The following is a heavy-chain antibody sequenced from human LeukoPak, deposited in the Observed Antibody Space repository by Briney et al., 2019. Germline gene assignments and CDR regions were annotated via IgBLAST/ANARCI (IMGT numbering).Heavy chain of an antibody. Sequence: PGESLKISCKGSGYSFSTYWIGWVRQMPGKGLELMGIIYPGDSDITYSPSFQGQVTISVDKSISTAYLQWSTLKASDTAMYYCARRVNSGYYFDYWAQGTLVTVSS. CDR3: ARRVNSGYYFDY. CDR1: GYSFSTYW. J-gene: IGHJ4*02. CDR2: IYPGDSDI. V-gene: IGHV5-51*01. D-gene: IGHD3-22*01.